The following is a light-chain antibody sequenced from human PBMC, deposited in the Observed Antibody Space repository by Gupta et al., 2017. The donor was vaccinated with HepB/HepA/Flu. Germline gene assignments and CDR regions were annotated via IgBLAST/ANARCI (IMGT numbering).Light chain of an antibody. Sequence: QSALTQPASVSASPGQSVTVSCIGTSSDIGTYNLISWNQQPPGKAPKLIIYEVTKRPAGISGRFSASKSANTASLTISGPQAEDDAQYYSSSYAGSNFWIVGGGTRL. CDR3: SSYAGSNFWI. CDR1: SSDIGTYNL. CDR2: EVT. J-gene: IGLJ2*01. V-gene: IGLV2-23*02.